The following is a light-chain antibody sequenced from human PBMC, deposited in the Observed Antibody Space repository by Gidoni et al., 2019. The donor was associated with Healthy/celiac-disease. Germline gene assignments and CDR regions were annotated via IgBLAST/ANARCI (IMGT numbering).Light chain of an antibody. Sequence: DIQMTQSPSSLSASVGDRVTITCRASQSISSYLNWYQQKPGKAPKLLIYAASSVQSGVPPRFSGSGSGTDFTLTISSLQPEDFATYYCQQSYSTPQTFGQGTKVEIK. CDR3: QQSYSTPQT. J-gene: IGKJ1*01. CDR2: AAS. CDR1: QSISSY. V-gene: IGKV1-39*01.